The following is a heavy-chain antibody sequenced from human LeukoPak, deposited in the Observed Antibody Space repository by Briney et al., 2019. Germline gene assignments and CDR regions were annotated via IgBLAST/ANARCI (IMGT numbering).Heavy chain of an antibody. CDR3: ARDEGIAVAGRRGAFDI. CDR2: INPNSGGT. D-gene: IGHD6-19*01. V-gene: IGHV1-2*02. Sequence: ASVKVSCKASGYTFTGYYMHWVRQAPGQGLEWMGWINPNSGGTNYAQKFQGRVTMTRDTSISTAYMELSRLRSDDTAVYYCARDEGIAVAGRRGAFDIWGQRTMVTVSS. CDR1: GYTFTGYY. J-gene: IGHJ3*02.